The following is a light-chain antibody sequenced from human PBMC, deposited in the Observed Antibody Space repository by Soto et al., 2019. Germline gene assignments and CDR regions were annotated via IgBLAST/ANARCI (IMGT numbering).Light chain of an antibody. CDR1: SSDVGSYNL. Sequence: QSVLTQPASVSGSPGQSITISCTGTSSDVGSYNLVSWYQQHPGKDNKLMINEVSKRPSGVSNRLSGSKSGNTVSLTISGLQAEDEADYYCCSYAGSSTYVFGTGTKVTVL. CDR2: EVS. CDR3: CSYAGSSTYV. J-gene: IGLJ1*01. V-gene: IGLV2-23*02.